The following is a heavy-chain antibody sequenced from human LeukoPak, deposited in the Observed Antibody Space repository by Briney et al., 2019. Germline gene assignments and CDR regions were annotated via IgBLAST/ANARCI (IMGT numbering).Heavy chain of an antibody. CDR2: ISSSSSYI. CDR3: AKDMEDTAMDLVADFDS. CDR1: GFTFSSYS. Sequence: GGSLGLSCAASGFTFSSYSMNWVRQAPGKGLEWVSSISSSSSYIYYADSVKGRFTISRDNAKNSLYLQMNSLRGEDTAVYYCAKDMEDTAMDLVADFDSWGQGTLVTVSS. J-gene: IGHJ4*02. V-gene: IGHV3-21*01. D-gene: IGHD5-18*01.